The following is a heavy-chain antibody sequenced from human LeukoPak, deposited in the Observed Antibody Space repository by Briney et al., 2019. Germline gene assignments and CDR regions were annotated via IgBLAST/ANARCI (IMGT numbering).Heavy chain of an antibody. CDR1: GFTCDDYA. CDR2: ISWNIGSI. D-gene: IGHD3-22*01. J-gene: IGHJ4*02. V-gene: IGHV3-9*03. CDR3: AKGSYDSSGYYNFDY. Sequence: PGGSLRLSCAASGFTCDDYAMHWVRQAPARGLEWVSGISWNIGSIGYADSVKGRFTISRDNAKNSLYLQMNSLRAEDMALYYCAKGSYDSSGYYNFDYWGQGTLVTVSS.